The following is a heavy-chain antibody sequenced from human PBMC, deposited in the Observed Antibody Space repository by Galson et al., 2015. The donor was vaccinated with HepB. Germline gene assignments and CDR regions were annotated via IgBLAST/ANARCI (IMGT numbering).Heavy chain of an antibody. CDR1: GFTFDDYA. V-gene: IGHV3-49*03. D-gene: IGHD2-21*01. CDR2: IRAKASGGTR. Sequence: SLRLSCAVSGFTFDDYAMSWFRQAPGKGLEWVGFIRAKASGGTRQYAASVKGRFTISRDDSKSIAYLQMNSLKTEDTAMYYCTREPGEPLLVPSYYFDYWGQGTLVTVSS. CDR3: TREPGEPLLVPSYYFDY. J-gene: IGHJ4*02.